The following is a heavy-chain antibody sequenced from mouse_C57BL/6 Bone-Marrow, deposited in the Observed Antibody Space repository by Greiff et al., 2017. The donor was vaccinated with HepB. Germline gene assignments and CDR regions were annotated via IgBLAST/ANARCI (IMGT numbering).Heavy chain of an antibody. V-gene: IGHV5-6*02. CDR3: ARRGWLLRYYAMDY. CDR1: GFTFSSYG. CDR2: ISSGGSYT. D-gene: IGHD2-3*01. Sequence: EVKLVESGGDLVKPGGSLKLSCAASGFTFSSYGMSWVRQTPDKRLEWVATISSGGSYTYYPDSVKGRFTISRDNAKNTLYLQMSSLKSEDTAMYYCARRGWLLRYYAMDYWGQGTSVTVSS. J-gene: IGHJ4*01.